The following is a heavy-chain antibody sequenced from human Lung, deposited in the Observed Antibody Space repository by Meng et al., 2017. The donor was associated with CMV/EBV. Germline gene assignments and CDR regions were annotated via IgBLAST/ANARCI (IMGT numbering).Heavy chain of an antibody. CDR1: GASIVGDGYY. D-gene: IGHD3-3*02. CDR2: IYSSGRT. V-gene: IGHV4-31*03. J-gene: IGHJ4*02. Sequence: SLTCTVSGASIVGDGYYCNWIRQHPAKGLEWIGFIYSSGRTYYNPSLESRIFMSIDTSKNQFSLKLSSVTAADTAVYYCAGPYGHFSQWGQGTLVTVSS. CDR3: AGPYGHFSQ.